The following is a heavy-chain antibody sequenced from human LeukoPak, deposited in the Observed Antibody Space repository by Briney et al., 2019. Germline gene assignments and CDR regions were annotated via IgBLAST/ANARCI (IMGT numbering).Heavy chain of an antibody. J-gene: IGHJ5*02. CDR1: GYTFTGDQ. V-gene: IGHV1-2*02. D-gene: IGHD2/OR15-2a*01. CDR3: ARKSAGFLTA. Sequence: ASVKVSCKASGYTFTGDQIYWLRQAPGQGLEWVGWINPSSGDTLYEEKFQGRVTMTRDKSISSAYMEPSSLRSDDTAVYYCARKSAGFLTAWGQGTLVTVSS. CDR2: INPSSGDT.